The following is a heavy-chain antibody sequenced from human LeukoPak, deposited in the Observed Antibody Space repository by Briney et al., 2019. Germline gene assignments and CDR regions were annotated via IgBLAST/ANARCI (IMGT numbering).Heavy chain of an antibody. V-gene: IGHV4-59*01. J-gene: IGHJ4*02. Sequence: SETLSLTCTVSGGSISSYYWSWIRQPPGKGLEWIGYIYYSGSTNYNPSLKSRVTISVDTSKNQFSLKLSSVTAADTAVYYCARVEAYYYDSSGYYYLWGQGTLVTVSS. D-gene: IGHD3-22*01. CDR3: ARVEAYYYDSSGYYYL. CDR1: GGSISSYY. CDR2: IYYSGST.